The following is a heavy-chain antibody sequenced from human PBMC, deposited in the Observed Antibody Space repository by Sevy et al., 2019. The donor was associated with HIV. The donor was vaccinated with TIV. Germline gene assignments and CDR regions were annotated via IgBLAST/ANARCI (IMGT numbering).Heavy chain of an antibody. Sequence: GGSLRLSCAASGFTFSTYGLSWVRQAPGKGLEWVSAISGSGGSTYYADSVKGRFTISRDNSKNTLYLKMKRLRAEVIAGYYCATHRGQWLFTAVFDYWGQGTLVTVSS. CDR2: ISGSGGST. V-gene: IGHV3-23*01. CDR1: GFTFSTYG. J-gene: IGHJ4*02. CDR3: ATHRGQWLFTAVFDY. D-gene: IGHD6-19*01.